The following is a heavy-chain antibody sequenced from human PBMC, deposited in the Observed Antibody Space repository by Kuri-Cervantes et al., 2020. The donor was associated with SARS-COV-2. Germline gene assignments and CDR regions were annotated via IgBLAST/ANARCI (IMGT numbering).Heavy chain of an antibody. D-gene: IGHD3-22*01. V-gene: IGHV1-69*13. CDR2: IIPFFGTP. CDR1: RDTFTTFG. CDR3: ALGYWGSGYPRYYYYMDV. Sequence: SVKVSCKTSRDTFTTFGFSWVRQAPGQGLEWMGGIIPFFGTPSYAQRFEGRVTIIADESTRTVYMEMTSLRSEDTAVYYCALGYWGSGYPRYYYYMDVWGKGTTVTVSS. J-gene: IGHJ6*03.